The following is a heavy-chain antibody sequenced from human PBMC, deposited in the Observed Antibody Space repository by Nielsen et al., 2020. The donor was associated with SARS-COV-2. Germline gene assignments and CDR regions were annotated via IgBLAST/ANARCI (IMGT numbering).Heavy chain of an antibody. CDR1: GFTFSSYG. V-gene: IGHV3-33*08. Sequence: GGSLRLSCAASGFTFSSYGMHRVRQAPGMGLGWVAVIWSDGSNKYYVVSVKGRFTISRDNSKNTLYLQMDSLRAEDTAVYYCAVCTTVRGVSLPDNWGQGTLVTVSS. CDR2: IWSDGSNK. J-gene: IGHJ4*02. D-gene: IGHD3-10*01. CDR3: AVCTTVRGVSLPDN.